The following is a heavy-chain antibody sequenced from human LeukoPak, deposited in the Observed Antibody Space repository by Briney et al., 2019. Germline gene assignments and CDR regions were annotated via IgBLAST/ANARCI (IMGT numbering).Heavy chain of an antibody. CDR2: ISYDGSNK. Sequence: GGSLRLSCAASGFTFSSYAMHWVRQAPGKGLEWVAVISYDGSNKYYADSVKGRFTISRDNSKNTLYLQMNSLRSEDTAVYYCAREYFPTYDYVWGSYRYRYNWFDPWGQGTLVTVSS. V-gene: IGHV3-30*04. CDR3: AREYFPTYDYVWGSYRYRYNWFDP. D-gene: IGHD3-16*02. J-gene: IGHJ5*02. CDR1: GFTFSSYA.